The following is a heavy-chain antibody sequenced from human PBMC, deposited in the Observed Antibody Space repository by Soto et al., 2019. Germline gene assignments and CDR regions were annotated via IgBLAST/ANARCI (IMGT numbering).Heavy chain of an antibody. CDR2: IYDNGGA. V-gene: IGHV4-31*03. CDR1: GDSISSGGYY. Sequence: QVQLQESGPGLVKPSQTLSLTCTVSGDSISSGGYYWSWIRQHPGKGLGGIGYIYDNGGAYYSPSLQGRVVISVDRSENQFSLRLSSVTAADTAVYYCARVKGGTTRRAFDSWGQGTLVTVSS. J-gene: IGHJ4*02. CDR3: ARVKGGTTRRAFDS. D-gene: IGHD1-7*01.